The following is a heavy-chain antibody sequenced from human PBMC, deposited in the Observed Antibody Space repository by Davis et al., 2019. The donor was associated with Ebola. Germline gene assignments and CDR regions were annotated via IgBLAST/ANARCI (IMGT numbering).Heavy chain of an antibody. V-gene: IGHV4-59*08. CDR3: ARTIVDTAMVFYYYYGMDV. D-gene: IGHD5-18*01. CDR2: IYYSGST. CDR1: GGSFSGHY. J-gene: IGHJ6*02. Sequence: SETLSLTCAVYGGSFSGHYWSWIRQPPGKGLEWIGYIYYSGSTNYNPSLKSRVTISVDTSKNQFSLKLSSVTAADTAVYYCARTIVDTAMVFYYYYGMDVWGQGTTVTVSS.